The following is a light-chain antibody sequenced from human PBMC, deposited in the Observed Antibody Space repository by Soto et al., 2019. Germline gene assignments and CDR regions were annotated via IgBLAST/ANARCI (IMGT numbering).Light chain of an antibody. Sequence: QSALTQPPSASGSPGQSVALSCTGTSSDIGGYTFVSWYQQHPGKAPKLLIYDVNKRPSGVPDRFSGSKSGNTASLTVSGLQAEDEADYYCSANGGTNPYVFGTGTKLTVL. V-gene: IGLV2-8*01. CDR1: SSDIGGYTF. J-gene: IGLJ1*01. CDR3: SANGGTNPYV. CDR2: DVN.